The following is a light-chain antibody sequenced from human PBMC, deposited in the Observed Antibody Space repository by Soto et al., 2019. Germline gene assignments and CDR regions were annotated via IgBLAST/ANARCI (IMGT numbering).Light chain of an antibody. Sequence: QSALTQPASVSGSPGQSIIISCTGTSTDVGKYDLVSWYQHHPGKAPKLIVYDVTQWPSGASRRFAGSKSGNTASLTIFGLQADDEADYYCSSYAGSTTFDVFGTGTKVTVL. CDR2: DVT. V-gene: IGLV2-23*02. CDR1: STDVGKYDL. J-gene: IGLJ1*01. CDR3: SSYAGSTTFDV.